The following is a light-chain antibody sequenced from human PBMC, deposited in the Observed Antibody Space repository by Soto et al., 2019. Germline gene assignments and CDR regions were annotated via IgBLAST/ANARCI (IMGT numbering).Light chain of an antibody. Sequence: SYELTQPPSVSVSPGKTARITCGGNNIGGGSGDWGGEKPGQAPVLVIYYDSDLPSGIPEGFSGSNSGNTATLTISRVEAGDEADYYCQVWDSSSDRDVVFGGGTKLTVL. CDR2: YDS. CDR1: NIGGGS. CDR3: QVWDSSSDRDVV. J-gene: IGLJ2*01. V-gene: IGLV3-21*04.